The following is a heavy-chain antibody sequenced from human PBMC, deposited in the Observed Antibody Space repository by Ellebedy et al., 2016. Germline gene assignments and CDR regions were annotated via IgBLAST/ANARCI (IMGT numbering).Heavy chain of an antibody. CDR2: ISGDGDIT. V-gene: IGHV3-23*01. Sequence: GESLKISCVASGFTFRNFFMSWVRQVPGGGLEWCSTISGDGDITFSADSVVGRFAISRDNSRNTLYLQMNSLRAEDTAVYYCYYGHYSGSWGQGTLVTVSS. D-gene: IGHD4-17*01. CDR1: GFTFRNFF. CDR3: YYGHYSGS. J-gene: IGHJ4*02.